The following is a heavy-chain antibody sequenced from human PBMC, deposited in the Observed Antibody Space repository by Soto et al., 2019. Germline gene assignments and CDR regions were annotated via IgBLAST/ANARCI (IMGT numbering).Heavy chain of an antibody. Sequence: QVHLVQSGAEVKKPGASVKVSCQASGYAFTTYGITWVRQAPGQGLEWMGWISAHNGNTNYAQKLQGKVTVTRDTSTSTAYMELRSLRSYDTAVYYCARGRYGDYWGQGALVTVSS. CDR2: ISAHNGNT. D-gene: IGHD1-1*01. V-gene: IGHV1-18*01. CDR1: GYAFTTYG. CDR3: ARGRYGDY. J-gene: IGHJ4*02.